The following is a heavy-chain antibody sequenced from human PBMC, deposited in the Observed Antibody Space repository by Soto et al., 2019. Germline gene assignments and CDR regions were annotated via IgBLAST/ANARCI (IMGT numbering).Heavy chain of an antibody. CDR3: ASTDSSSWYFWFDP. CDR1: GGSISSYY. D-gene: IGHD6-13*01. V-gene: IGHV4-59*01. J-gene: IGHJ5*02. CDR2: IYYSGST. Sequence: SETLSLTCTVSGGSISSYYWSWIRQPPGKGLEWIGYIYYSGSTNYNPSLKSRVTISVDTSKNQFSLKLSSVTAADTAVYYCASTDSSSWYFWFDPWGQGTLLTVSS.